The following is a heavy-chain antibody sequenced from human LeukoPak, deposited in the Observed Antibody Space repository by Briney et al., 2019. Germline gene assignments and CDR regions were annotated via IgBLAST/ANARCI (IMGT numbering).Heavy chain of an antibody. CDR2: TSAYNGNT. CDR3: ARMRYGDYYWYFDL. V-gene: IGHV1-18*01. D-gene: IGHD4-17*01. Sequence: GASVKVSCKASGYTFTSYGISWVRQAPGQGLEWMGWTSAYNGNTNYAQKLQGRVTMTTDTSTSTAYMELRSLRSDDTAVYYCARMRYGDYYWYFDLWGRGTLVTVSS. CDR1: GYTFTSYG. J-gene: IGHJ2*01.